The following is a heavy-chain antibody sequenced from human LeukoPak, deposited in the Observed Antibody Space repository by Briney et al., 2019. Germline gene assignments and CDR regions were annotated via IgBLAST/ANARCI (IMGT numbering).Heavy chain of an antibody. V-gene: IGHV2-5*01. CDR1: GFSFTSNAVG. CDR3: ARRTGSTTYYFDY. CDR2: IFWNDVK. Sequence: SGPTLVNPTQTLTLTCTFSGFSFTSNAVGVGWIHQPPGEALEWLALIFWNDVKRYSPSLKSRLTVTKDTSKNQVVLTMTDMDPLDTATYFCARRTGSTTYYFDYWGQGTLVTVSS. D-gene: IGHD3/OR15-3a*01. J-gene: IGHJ4*02.